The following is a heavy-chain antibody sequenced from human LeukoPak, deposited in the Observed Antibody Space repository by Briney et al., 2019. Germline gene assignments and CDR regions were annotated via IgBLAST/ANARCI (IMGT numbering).Heavy chain of an antibody. V-gene: IGHV3-11*05. CDR1: GLTFSGTY. Sequence: SGGSLRLSCAASGLTFSGTYMSWIRQAPGKGLEWVSYISSSGTYAEYADSVKGRFTISKDNAKNALYLQMNSLRGEDTAVYYCVRAIGRGPGGHFDYWGQGTLVTVS. D-gene: IGHD3-10*01. CDR3: VRAIGRGPGGHFDY. J-gene: IGHJ4*02. CDR2: ISSSGTYA.